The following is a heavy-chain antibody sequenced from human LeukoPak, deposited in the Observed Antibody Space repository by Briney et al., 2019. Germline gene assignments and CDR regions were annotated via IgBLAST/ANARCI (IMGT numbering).Heavy chain of an antibody. CDR1: GGSFIPYY. CDR3: ARGGFYCGGDCYVDY. D-gene: IGHD2-21*02. Sequence: SETLSLTCAVYGGSFIPYYWRWIRQPPGKGLEWIGEINHSGSTNYNPSLKSRVTISVDTSKNQFSLKLSSVTAADTAVYYCARGGFYCGGDCYVDYWGQGTLVTVSS. J-gene: IGHJ4*02. CDR2: INHSGST. V-gene: IGHV4-34*01.